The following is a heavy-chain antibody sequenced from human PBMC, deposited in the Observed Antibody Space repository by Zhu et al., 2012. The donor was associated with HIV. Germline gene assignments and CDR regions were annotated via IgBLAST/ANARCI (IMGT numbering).Heavy chain of an antibody. V-gene: IGHV4-38-2*02. J-gene: IGHJ4*02. CDR3: SSLLNYGSGIIIVGCQIEY. CDR2: ISHIGTT. D-gene: IGHD3-10*01. CDR1: TYSFNSINRNYY. Sequence: QVHLQESGPGLVKPSETLSLSCTISTYSFNSINRNYYWGWVRQPPGKGLEWIGSISHIGTTYYNPSLKSRVTMSMDTSKKQFSLRLTSVSAADTAIYFCSSLLNYGSGIIIVGCQIEYWGQGTLV.